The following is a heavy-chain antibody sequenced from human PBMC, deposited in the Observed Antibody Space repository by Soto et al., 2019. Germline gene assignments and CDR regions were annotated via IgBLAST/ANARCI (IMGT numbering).Heavy chain of an antibody. CDR1: GYTFTSYA. CDR2: IIPIFGTA. CDR3: ASSLMVRGAENWFDP. J-gene: IGHJ5*02. Sequence: ASVKVSCKASGYTFTSYAMHWVRQAPGQGLEWMGGIIPIFGTANYAQKFQGRVTITADESTSTAYMELSSLRSEDTAVYYCASSLMVRGAENWFDPWGQGTLVTVSS. D-gene: IGHD3-10*01. V-gene: IGHV1-69*13.